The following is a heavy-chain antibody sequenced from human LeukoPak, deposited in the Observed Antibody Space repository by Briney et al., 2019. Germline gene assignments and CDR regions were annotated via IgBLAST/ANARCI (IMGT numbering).Heavy chain of an antibody. V-gene: IGHV3-30*04. CDR3: ARGLYYDILTGYLYFDY. D-gene: IGHD3-9*01. J-gene: IGHJ4*02. CDR1: GLTFSSYA. Sequence: GGSLRLSCAASGLTFSSYAMHWVRQAPGKGLERVAVISYDGSNKYYADSMKGRFTISRDNSKNTLYLQMNSLRAEDTAVYYCARGLYYDILTGYLYFDYWGQGTLVAVSS. CDR2: ISYDGSNK.